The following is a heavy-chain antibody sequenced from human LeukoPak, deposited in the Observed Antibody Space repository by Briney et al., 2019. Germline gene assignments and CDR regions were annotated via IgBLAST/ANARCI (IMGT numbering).Heavy chain of an antibody. Sequence: GGSLRLSCVTSGFTFSAYPMTWVRQPPGRRLEWVSTITTTVGDTHYADSVKGRFTVSRDDSKGTLFLQMNSLRAEDTGVYYCAKRPYGSGGGHFDHWGQGTLAIVSS. CDR1: GFTFSAYP. CDR2: ITTTVGDT. V-gene: IGHV3-23*01. CDR3: AKRPYGSGGGHFDH. J-gene: IGHJ4*02. D-gene: IGHD3-10*01.